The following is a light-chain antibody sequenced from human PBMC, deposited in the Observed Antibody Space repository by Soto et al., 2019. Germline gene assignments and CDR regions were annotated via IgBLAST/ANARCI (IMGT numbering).Light chain of an antibody. V-gene: IGLV2-11*01. CDR1: SIDVTGYNY. CDR2: NVN. J-gene: IGLJ1*01. Sequence: QSVLTQPRSVSGSPGQSVTISCTGTSIDVTGYNYVSWYQHHPDKAPKLIIYNVNQRPSGVPDRFSGSRSGNTASLTISGLQAEDEAGYYCCSYAGGSSTYVCGTGTKVTV. CDR3: CSYAGGSSTYV.